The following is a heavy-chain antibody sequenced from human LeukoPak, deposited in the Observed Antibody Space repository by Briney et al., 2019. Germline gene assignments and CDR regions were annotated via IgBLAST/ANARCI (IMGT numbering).Heavy chain of an antibody. J-gene: IGHJ4*02. V-gene: IGHV1-2*02. CDR2: INPNSGGT. Sequence: ASVKVSCKASGYTFTGYYMHWVRQAPGQGLEWMGWINPNSGGTNYAQKFQGRVTMTRDTSISTAYMELSRLRSDDTAVYYCARGAPESVLLWFGELSPDYWGQGTLVTVSS. CDR3: ARGAPESVLLWFGELSPDY. D-gene: IGHD3-10*01. CDR1: GYTFTGYY.